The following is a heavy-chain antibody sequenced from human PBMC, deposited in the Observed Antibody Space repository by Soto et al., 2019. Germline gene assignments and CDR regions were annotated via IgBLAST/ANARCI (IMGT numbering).Heavy chain of an antibody. Sequence: EVQLLESGGGLVQPGGSLRLSCAASGFTFSSYAMSWVRQAPGKGLEWVSSISTSGGSTYYADSVKGRFTISRDNSNTAPYLQMNSLRAEDTAVYYCSLSDRYYGMDVWGLGTTVTVSS. CDR3: SLSDRYYGMDV. CDR2: ISTSGGST. V-gene: IGHV3-23*01. CDR1: GFTFSSYA. J-gene: IGHJ6*02.